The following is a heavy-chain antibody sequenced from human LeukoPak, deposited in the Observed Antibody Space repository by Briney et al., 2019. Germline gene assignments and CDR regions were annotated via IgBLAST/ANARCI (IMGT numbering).Heavy chain of an antibody. CDR1: GDSVSSNSAA. J-gene: IGHJ5*02. D-gene: IGHD6-6*01. CDR3: ARDRPYSSSSSGWFDP. CDR2: TYYRSKWYN. Sequence: SQTLSLTCAVSGDSVSSNSAAWNWIRQSPSRGLEWLGRTYYRSKWYNDYAVSVKSRITINPDTSKNQFSLQLNSVTPEDTAVYYCARDRPYSSSSSGWFDPWGQGTLVTVSS. V-gene: IGHV6-1*01.